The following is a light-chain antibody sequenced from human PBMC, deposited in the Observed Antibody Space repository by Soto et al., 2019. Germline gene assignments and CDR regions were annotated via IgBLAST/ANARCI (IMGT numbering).Light chain of an antibody. CDR2: DVS. Sequence: QSALTQPAFVSGSPGQSITISCPGTRRDVGGYNYVSWYQQHPGKAPKLMIYDVSNRPSGVSNRFSGSKSGNTASLTISGLQAEDEDDYYCSSYTSSPTVVFGGGPKLTVL. CDR3: SSYTSSPTVV. J-gene: IGLJ2*01. CDR1: RRDVGGYNY. V-gene: IGLV2-14*01.